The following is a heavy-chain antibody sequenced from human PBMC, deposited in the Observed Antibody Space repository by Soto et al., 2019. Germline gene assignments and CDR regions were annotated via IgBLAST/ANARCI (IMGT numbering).Heavy chain of an antibody. V-gene: IGHV3-23*01. D-gene: IGHD3-9*01. CDR3: ARRLDYDILTGTIDY. CDR1: GFPFSNYA. Sequence: GGSLRLSCSASGFPFSNYAMSWVRQAPGKGLEWVSAISRSGGSPYYADSVRGRFTVSRDNSKHTLYLQMNSLRAKDTAVYYCARRLDYDILTGTIDYWGQGTLVTVSS. CDR2: ISRSGGSP. J-gene: IGHJ4*02.